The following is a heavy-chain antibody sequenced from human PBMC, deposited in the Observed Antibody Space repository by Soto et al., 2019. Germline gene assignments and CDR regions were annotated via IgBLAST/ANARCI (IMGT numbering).Heavy chain of an antibody. V-gene: IGHV1-69*02. J-gene: IGHJ4*02. CDR3: ASRHSGYEAFDY. D-gene: IGHD5-12*01. Sequence: SVKVSCKASGGTFSSYTISWVRQAPGQGLEWMGRIIPILGIANYAQKFQGRVTITADKSTSTAYMELSSLRSEDTAVYYCASRHSGYEAFDYWGQGTLVTVSS. CDR1: GGTFSSYT. CDR2: IIPILGIA.